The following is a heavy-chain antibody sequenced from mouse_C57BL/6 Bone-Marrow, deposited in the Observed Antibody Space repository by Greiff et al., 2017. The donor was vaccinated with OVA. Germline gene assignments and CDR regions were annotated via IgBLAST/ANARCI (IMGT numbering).Heavy chain of an antibody. CDR2: IYPGDGDT. CDR1: GYAFSSYW. D-gene: IGHD1-1*01. J-gene: IGHJ1*03. CDR3: ARLRSSYVEYWYFDV. Sequence: QVQLKESGAELVKPGASVKISCKASGYAFSSYWMNWVKQRPGKGLEWIGQIYPGDGDTNYNGKFKGKATLTADKSSSTAYMQLSSLTSEDSAVYYCARLRSSYVEYWYFDVWGTGTTVTVSS. V-gene: IGHV1-80*01.